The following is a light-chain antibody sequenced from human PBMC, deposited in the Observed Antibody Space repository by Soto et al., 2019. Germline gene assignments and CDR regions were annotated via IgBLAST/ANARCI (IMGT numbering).Light chain of an antibody. Sequence: ELVLPQSPGPLSLSPGERATLSCRASQTVRTNYVAWFQHKPGQAPRLLIYGASSRATGIPDRFSGSGSGTDFTLTINRLEPEDFAVYFCQQYSDSPLTFGGGTKVEIK. CDR1: QTVRTNY. CDR2: GAS. V-gene: IGKV3-20*01. CDR3: QQYSDSPLT. J-gene: IGKJ4*01.